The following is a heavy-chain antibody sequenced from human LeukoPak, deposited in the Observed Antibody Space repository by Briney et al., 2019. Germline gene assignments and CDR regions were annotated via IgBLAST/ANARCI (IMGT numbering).Heavy chain of an antibody. J-gene: IGHJ4*02. V-gene: IGHV4-59*01. CDR2: IYNGGGT. D-gene: IGHD6-6*01. Sequence: SETLSLICTVSGDSTSSYYWSWIRQPPGKGLEWIGYIYNGGGTKYNPSLRGRVTISVDTSKGHLFLRLTSVTAADAAVYYCASQVAGSSSQNWGQGTLVTVSS. CDR3: ASQVAGSSSQN. CDR1: GDSTSSYY.